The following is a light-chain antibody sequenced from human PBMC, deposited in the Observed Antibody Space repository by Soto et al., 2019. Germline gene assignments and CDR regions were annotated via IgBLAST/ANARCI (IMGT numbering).Light chain of an antibody. CDR3: QQYGSSPLT. Sequence: IVLTQSPAILALSPVDRATLSCMASQSVSNNYLAWYQQKPGQAPRLLIYGASNRATGIPDRFSGSGSGTDFTLTISRLEPEDFAVYYCQQYGSSPLTFGGGTKVDIK. CDR1: QSVSNNY. V-gene: IGKV3-20*01. CDR2: GAS. J-gene: IGKJ4*01.